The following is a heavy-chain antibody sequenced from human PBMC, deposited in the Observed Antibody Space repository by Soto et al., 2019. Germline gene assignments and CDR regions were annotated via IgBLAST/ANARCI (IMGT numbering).Heavy chain of an antibody. CDR3: ARGGYIYGSDAFDI. CDR2: MYYSGTT. D-gene: IGHD5-18*01. J-gene: IGHJ3*02. CDR1: GGSISSGDYN. Sequence: QVQLQESGPGLVKTSQTLSLACTVSGGSISSGDYNWSWIRQPPGKGLVWLGYMYYSGTTAYNPSLKSRVTISIDTSKNQFSLKLSSVTAADTAVYYCARGGYIYGSDAFDIWGQGTMVTVS. V-gene: IGHV4-30-4*01.